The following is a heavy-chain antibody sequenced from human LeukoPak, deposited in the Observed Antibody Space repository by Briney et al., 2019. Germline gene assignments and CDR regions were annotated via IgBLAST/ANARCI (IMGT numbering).Heavy chain of an antibody. CDR3: VRGRNWFGP. CDR2: INTNTGNP. V-gene: IGHV7-4-1*02. CDR1: GYTFTNYA. Sequence: ASVKVSCKASGYTFTNYAMSWVRQAPGQGPEWMGWINTNTGNPTYAQGFTGRFVFSLDTSVSTAYLQLSSLKAEDTAFYYCVRGRNWFGPWGQGTLVTVSS. J-gene: IGHJ5*02.